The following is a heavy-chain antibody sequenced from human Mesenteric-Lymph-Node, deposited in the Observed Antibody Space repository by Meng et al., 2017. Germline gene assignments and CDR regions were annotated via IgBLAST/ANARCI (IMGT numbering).Heavy chain of an antibody. CDR1: GYTFTGYY. V-gene: IGHV1-2*06. D-gene: IGHD3-22*01. Sequence: QVQLVQSGAEVKKPGASAKVSCKASGYTFTGYYIHRARQAPGQGLEWMGRINLNSGGTNYAQKFQGRVTMTWDTSISAAQMELSSLRSDDTAVYYCAAFYYESSGYFRADYWGQGILVTVSS. CDR3: AAFYYESSGYFRADY. J-gene: IGHJ4*02. CDR2: INLNSGGT.